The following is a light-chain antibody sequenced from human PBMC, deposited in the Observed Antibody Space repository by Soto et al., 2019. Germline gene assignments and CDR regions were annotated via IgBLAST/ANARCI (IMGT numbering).Light chain of an antibody. Sequence: EIVLTQSPGTLSLSPGERATLSCRASQSVSSSYLAWYQQKPGQAPRLLIYGASSRATSIPDRFSGSGSGTDFTLTISGLEPEDFAVYYCQQGSTFGQGTKLEIK. V-gene: IGKV3-20*01. J-gene: IGKJ2*01. CDR2: GAS. CDR3: QQGST. CDR1: QSVSSSY.